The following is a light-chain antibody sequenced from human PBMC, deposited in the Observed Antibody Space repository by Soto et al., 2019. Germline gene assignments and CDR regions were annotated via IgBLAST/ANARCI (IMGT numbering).Light chain of an antibody. CDR2: GAS. CDR3: QQYAVSPWT. CDR1: QSISSNY. Sequence: EIVLTQSPGTLSLSPGERATLSCRASQSISSNYLAWYQQKPGQAPRLLIYGASNRATGIPDRFSGSGSGTDFTLTISRLQPEDFAVYFCQQYAVSPWTFGQGTKVEIK. J-gene: IGKJ1*01. V-gene: IGKV3-20*01.